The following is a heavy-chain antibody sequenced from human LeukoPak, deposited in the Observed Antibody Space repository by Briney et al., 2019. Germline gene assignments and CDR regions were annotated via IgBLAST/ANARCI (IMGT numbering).Heavy chain of an antibody. J-gene: IGHJ4*02. CDR2: INTHKGHT. CDR3: AREFGHCSGDNCFYFFDS. CDR1: GYTLTNYN. V-gene: IGHV1-18*01. Sequence: ASVKVSCKASGYTLTNYNISWVRQAPGQGLEWMGWINTHKGHTNFLQKFQGRVTVTPDLSTNTAYMELRRLRSDDTAVYYCAREFGHCSGDNCFYFFDSWGQGSLVIVSS. D-gene: IGHD2-15*01.